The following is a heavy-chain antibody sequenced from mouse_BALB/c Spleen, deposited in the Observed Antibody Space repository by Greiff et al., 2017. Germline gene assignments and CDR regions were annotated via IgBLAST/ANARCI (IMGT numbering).Heavy chain of an antibody. Sequence: VQLQQSGPELVKPGASVKISCKASGYSFTGYFMNWVMQSHGKSLEWIGRINPYNGDTFYNQKFKGKATLTVDKSSSTAHMELRSLASEDSAVYYCARIYYDYDEFAYWGQGTLVTVSA. CDR1: GYSFTGYF. CDR2: INPYNGDT. V-gene: IGHV1-20*02. J-gene: IGHJ3*01. D-gene: IGHD2-4*01. CDR3: ARIYYDYDEFAY.